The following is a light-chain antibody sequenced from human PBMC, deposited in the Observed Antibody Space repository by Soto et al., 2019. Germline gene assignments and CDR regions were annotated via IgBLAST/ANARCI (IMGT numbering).Light chain of an antibody. J-gene: IGLJ1*01. CDR1: TSDVGGYNH. CDR2: EVS. Sequence: QSVVAQPPSPSGSPGQSVTLSCTGNTSDVGGYNHVSWYQQHPGKVPKLIIYEVSKRPSGVPDRFSGSKSGNTASLTVSGLQAEDEADYYCSSHAGSDNFVFGTGTKVTVL. V-gene: IGLV2-8*01. CDR3: SSHAGSDNFV.